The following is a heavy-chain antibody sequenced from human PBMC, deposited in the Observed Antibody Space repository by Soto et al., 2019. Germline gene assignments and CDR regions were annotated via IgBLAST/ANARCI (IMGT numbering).Heavy chain of an antibody. V-gene: IGHV4-61*01. Sequence: QVQLQESGPGLVKPSETLSLTCTVSGGSVSSGSYYWSWIRQPPGKGLEWIGYIYYSGSTNYNPALRSRVAISVDTSMNQFSLKLSSVTAADTAVYYCAREYVLVPARWFDPWGQGTLVTVSS. J-gene: IGHJ5*02. CDR2: IYYSGST. D-gene: IGHD2-2*01. CDR1: GGSVSSGSYY. CDR3: AREYVLVPARWFDP.